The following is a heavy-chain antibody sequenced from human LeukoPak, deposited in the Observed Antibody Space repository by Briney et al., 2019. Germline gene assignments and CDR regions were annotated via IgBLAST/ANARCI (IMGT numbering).Heavy chain of an antibody. V-gene: IGHV4-59*01. Sequence: SETLSLTCTVSGGSISSYYWSWIRQPPGKGLEWIGYIYYSGSTNYNPSLKSRVTISVDTSKNQFSLKLSSVTAADTAVYYCASYFGSGSGSYYTGLFDYWGQGTLDTVSS. J-gene: IGHJ4*02. CDR1: GGSISSYY. CDR3: ASYFGSGSGSYYTGLFDY. CDR2: IYYSGST. D-gene: IGHD3-10*01.